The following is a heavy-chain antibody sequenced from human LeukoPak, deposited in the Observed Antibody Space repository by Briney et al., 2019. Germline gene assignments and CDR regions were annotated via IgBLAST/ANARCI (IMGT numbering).Heavy chain of an antibody. D-gene: IGHD3-9*01. Sequence: PGGSLRLSCTASGFTFCDYAMSWVRQAPGKGLEWVGFIRSKAYGGTTEYAASVKGRFTISRDDSKSIAYLQMNSLKTEDTAVYYCTRDPDVLRYFDWLSEGFDYWGQGTLVTVSS. J-gene: IGHJ4*02. CDR1: GFTFCDYA. V-gene: IGHV3-49*04. CDR2: IRSKAYGGTT. CDR3: TRDPDVLRYFDWLSEGFDY.